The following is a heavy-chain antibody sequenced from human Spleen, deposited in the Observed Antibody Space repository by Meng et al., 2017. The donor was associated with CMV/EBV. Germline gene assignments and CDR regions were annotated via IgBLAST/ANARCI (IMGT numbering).Heavy chain of an antibody. Sequence: GSLRLSCTVSGGSISSSYWSWIRQPPGKGLEWIGYMFYSGSMNYNPSLKSRVTISVDPSKNQFSLKLTSVTAADTAVYYCASRRFGEDYFDPWGRGILVTVSS. CDR3: ASRRFGEDYFDP. CDR1: GGSISSSY. CDR2: MFYSGSM. D-gene: IGHD3-10*01. J-gene: IGHJ5*02. V-gene: IGHV4-59*01.